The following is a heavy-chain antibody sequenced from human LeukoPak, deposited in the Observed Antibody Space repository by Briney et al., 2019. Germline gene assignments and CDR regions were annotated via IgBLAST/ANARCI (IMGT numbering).Heavy chain of an antibody. CDR1: GFTFSSYS. CDR2: ISSSSSTL. D-gene: IGHD4-17*01. V-gene: IGHV3-48*02. J-gene: IGHJ4*02. CDR3: ARDGYGDYPLGASKVGDY. Sequence: GGSLRLSCAASGFTFSSYSMNWVRQAPGKGLEWISYISSSSSTLYYADSVKGRFTISRDNAKNSLYLQMDSLRDEDTAVYYCARDGYGDYPLGASKVGDYWGQGTLVTVSS.